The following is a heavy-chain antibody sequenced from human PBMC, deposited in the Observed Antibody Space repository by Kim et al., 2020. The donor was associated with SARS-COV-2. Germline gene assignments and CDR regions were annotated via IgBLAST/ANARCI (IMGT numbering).Heavy chain of an antibody. V-gene: IGHV3-30*04. CDR2: ISYDGSNK. CDR1: GFTFSSYA. Sequence: GGSLRLSCAASGFTFSSYAMHWVRQAPGKGLEWVAVISYDGSNKYYADFVKGRFTISRDNSKNTLYLQMNSLRAEDTAVYYCARDSFPYVKQLLWFGESFDYWGQGTLVTVSS. D-gene: IGHD3-10*01. J-gene: IGHJ4*02. CDR3: ARDSFPYVKQLLWFGESFDY.